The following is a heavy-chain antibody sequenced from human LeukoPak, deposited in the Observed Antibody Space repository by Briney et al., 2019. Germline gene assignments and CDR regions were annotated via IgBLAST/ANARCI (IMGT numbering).Heavy chain of an antibody. J-gene: IGHJ5*02. CDR1: GGSISSGSYY. D-gene: IGHD4-11*01. V-gene: IGHV4-61*02. CDR3: ARGLAGRSNYDPGVSNWFDP. CDR2: IYTSGST. Sequence: PSQTLSLTCTVSGGSISSGSYYWSWIRQPAGKGLEWIGRIYTSGSTNYNPSLKSRVTISVDTSKNQFSLKLSSVTAADTAVYYCARGLAGRSNYDPGVSNWFDPWGQGTLVTVSS.